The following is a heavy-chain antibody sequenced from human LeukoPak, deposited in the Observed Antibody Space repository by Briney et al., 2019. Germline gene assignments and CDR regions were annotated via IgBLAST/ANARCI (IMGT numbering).Heavy chain of an antibody. CDR3: AKDRGIGGYNPYYFDY. CDR1: GFTFSSYG. CDR2: IRYDGSNK. Sequence: GGSLRLSCAASGFTFSSYGMHWVRQAPGKGLEWVAFIRYDGSNKYYADSVKGRFTISRDNSKNTLYLQMNSLRAEDTAVYYCAKDRGIGGYNPYYFDYWGQGTLVTVSS. V-gene: IGHV3-30*02. D-gene: IGHD5-24*01. J-gene: IGHJ4*02.